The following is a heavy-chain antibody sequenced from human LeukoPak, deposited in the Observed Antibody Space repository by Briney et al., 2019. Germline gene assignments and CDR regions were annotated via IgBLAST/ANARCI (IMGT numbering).Heavy chain of an antibody. J-gene: IGHJ6*04. Sequence: AGGSLRLSCAASGFIVSSNYMSWVRQAPGKGLEWVSLIYTNGSTYYADSVKGRFTISRDHSKNTLYLQMNSLRAEDTAIYYCARDLGFGDYGMDVWGKGTTVIVSS. D-gene: IGHD3-10*01. V-gene: IGHV3-53*01. CDR3: ARDLGFGDYGMDV. CDR2: IYTNGST. CDR1: GFIVSSNY.